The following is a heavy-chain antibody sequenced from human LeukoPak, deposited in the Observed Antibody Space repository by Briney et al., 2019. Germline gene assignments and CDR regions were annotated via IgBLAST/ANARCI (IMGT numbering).Heavy chain of an antibody. CDR1: GGTFSTYA. J-gene: IGHJ4*02. Sequence: ASVKVSCKASGGTFSTYAFSWVRQAPGQGLEWMGWITPNSGGTNYAQKFQGRVTMTRDTAISTAYMELSRLRSDDTAVYYCAREVFGATMIDYWGQGTLVTVSS. CDR2: ITPNSGGT. V-gene: IGHV1-2*02. CDR3: AREVFGATMIDY. D-gene: IGHD1-26*01.